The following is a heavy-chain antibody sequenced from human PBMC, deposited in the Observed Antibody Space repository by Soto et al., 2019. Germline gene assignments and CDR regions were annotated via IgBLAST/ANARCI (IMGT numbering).Heavy chain of an antibody. J-gene: IGHJ4*02. Sequence: QVQLQQWGAGLLKPSETLSLTCAMYGGSFSDYYGSWIRQPPGKGLEWIGEISQTEGTRYNPSLKKKITKTNETNKKQISLRLTSVTGADTAVYYCARGSDWAKVGYWGQGTLVTVSS. V-gene: IGHV4-34*01. CDR2: ISQTEGT. D-gene: IGHD2-21*01. CDR3: ARGSDWAKVGY. CDR1: GGSFSDYY.